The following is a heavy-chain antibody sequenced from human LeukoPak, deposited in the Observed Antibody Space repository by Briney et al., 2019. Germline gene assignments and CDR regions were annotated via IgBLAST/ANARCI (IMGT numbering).Heavy chain of an antibody. D-gene: IGHD6-19*01. V-gene: IGHV3-23*01. Sequence: GGSLRLSCAASGFTFSNSAMSWVRQAPGKWLEWGSAISGSGGSTYYADSVKGRFTISRDNSKSTLYLQMNTLRAEDTAVYYCAKGSGPMRPYYFDYWGQGTLVAVSS. CDR3: AKGSGPMRPYYFDY. CDR1: GFTFSNSA. CDR2: ISGSGGST. J-gene: IGHJ4*02.